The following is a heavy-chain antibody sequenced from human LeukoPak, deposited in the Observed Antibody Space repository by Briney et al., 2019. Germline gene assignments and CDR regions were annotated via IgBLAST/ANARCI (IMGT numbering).Heavy chain of an antibody. V-gene: IGHV3-64*01. D-gene: IGHD5-12*01. CDR3: ARDFFRGYDGVDY. CDR1: GFTFSSYA. Sequence: GGSLRLSCAASGFTFSSYAMHWVRQAPGKGLEYVSGISSNGGSTNYANSVKGRFTISRDNSKNTLYLQMGSLRVEDMAVYYCARDFFRGYDGVDYWGQGTLVTASP. CDR2: ISSNGGST. J-gene: IGHJ4*02.